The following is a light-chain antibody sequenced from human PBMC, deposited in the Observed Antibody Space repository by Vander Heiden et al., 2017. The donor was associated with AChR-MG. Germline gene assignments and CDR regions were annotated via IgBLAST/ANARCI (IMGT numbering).Light chain of an antibody. V-gene: IGLV1-51*01. CDR3: GTWDSSLSAGGV. CDR1: SPNIGNNY. J-gene: IGLJ3*02. Sequence: QSVLTQPPSVSAAPGQKVTISCPGSSPNIGNNYVSWYQQFPGTAPKLLIYDNNKLPSGIPDRFSGSKSGTSATLGITGLQTGDEADYYCGTWDSSLSAGGVFGGGTKLTVL. CDR2: DNN.